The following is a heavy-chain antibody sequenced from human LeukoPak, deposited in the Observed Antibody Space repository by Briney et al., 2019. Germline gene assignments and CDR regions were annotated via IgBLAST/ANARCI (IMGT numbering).Heavy chain of an antibody. V-gene: IGHV4-59*01. D-gene: IGHD6-19*01. Sequence: SETLSLTCTVSGGSISSYYWSWIRQPPGKGLEWIGCIYYTGSTNYNPSLQSRVTISVDTSKNQFSLKLSSVTAADTAVYYCATGRAYSSVDYWGQGTLVSVSS. CDR3: ATGRAYSSVDY. CDR2: IYYTGST. CDR1: GGSISSYY. J-gene: IGHJ4*02.